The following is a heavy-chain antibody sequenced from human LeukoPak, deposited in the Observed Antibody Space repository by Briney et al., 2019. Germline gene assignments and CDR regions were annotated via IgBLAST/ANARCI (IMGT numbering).Heavy chain of an antibody. D-gene: IGHD3-22*01. Sequence: SETLSLTCTVSGYSISTGYYWDWIRQPPGKGLEWIGTFYHGGSTYYNPSLKSRVTISVDTSKNQFSLNLTSVTAADTAVYYCARLRYYYDSSGYPDLDAFDIWGQGTMVTVSS. CDR3: ARLRYYYDSSGYPDLDAFDI. CDR1: GYSISTGYY. J-gene: IGHJ3*02. CDR2: FYHGGST. V-gene: IGHV4-38-2*02.